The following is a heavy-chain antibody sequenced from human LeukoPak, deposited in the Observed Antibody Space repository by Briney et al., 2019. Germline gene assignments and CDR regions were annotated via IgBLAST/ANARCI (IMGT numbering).Heavy chain of an antibody. CDR1: GYTFTGYY. Sequence: GASVKVSCKASGYTFTGYYMHWVRQAPGQGLEWVGRINPNSGGTNYAQKFQGRVTMTRDTSTSTVYMELSSLRSEDTAVYYCARDGLDDYGDYFIDYWGQGTLVTVSS. D-gene: IGHD4-17*01. CDR3: ARDGLDDYGDYFIDY. V-gene: IGHV1-2*06. J-gene: IGHJ4*02. CDR2: INPNSGGT.